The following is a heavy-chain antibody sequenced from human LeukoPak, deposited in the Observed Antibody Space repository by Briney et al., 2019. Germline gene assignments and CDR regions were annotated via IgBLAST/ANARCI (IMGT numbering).Heavy chain of an antibody. CDR3: ARDRSIAAGGAFDY. D-gene: IGHD6-13*01. CDR1: GFTFSRYA. J-gene: IGHJ4*02. Sequence: PGGSLRLSCAPSGFTFSRYAMQRVRQAPGKGLERVAVISYDGSNKYYADSVKGRFTISRDKSKNTLYLQMNSLRAEDTAVYYCARDRSIAAGGAFDYCGQGTLVTVSS. V-gene: IGHV3-30*04. CDR2: ISYDGSNK.